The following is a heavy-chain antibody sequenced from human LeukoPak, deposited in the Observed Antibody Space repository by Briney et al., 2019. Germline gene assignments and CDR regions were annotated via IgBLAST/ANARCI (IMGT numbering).Heavy chain of an antibody. CDR3: ARAHCSSTSCYYYYGMDA. V-gene: IGHV4-34*01. CDR2: INHSGST. CDR1: GGSFSGYY. Sequence: SETLSLTCAVYGGSFSGYYWSWIRQPPGKGLEWIGEINHSGSTNYNPSLKSRVTISVDTSKNQFSLKLSSVTAADTAVYYCARAHCSSTSCYYYYGMDAWGQGTTVTVSS. J-gene: IGHJ6*02. D-gene: IGHD2-2*01.